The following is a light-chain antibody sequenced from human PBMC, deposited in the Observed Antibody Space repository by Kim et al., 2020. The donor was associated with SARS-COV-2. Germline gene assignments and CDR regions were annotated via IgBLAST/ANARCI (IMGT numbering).Light chain of an antibody. CDR3: QAWDSRTAI. CDR1: KLEDKY. Sequence: VSPGQTARITCSGEKLEDKYVSWYQQRPGQSPLLVIYQDIKRPSGIPERFSGSNSGNTATLTVGETQAMDEADYYCQAWDSRTAIFGGGTQLTVL. CDR2: QDI. V-gene: IGLV3-1*01. J-gene: IGLJ2*01.